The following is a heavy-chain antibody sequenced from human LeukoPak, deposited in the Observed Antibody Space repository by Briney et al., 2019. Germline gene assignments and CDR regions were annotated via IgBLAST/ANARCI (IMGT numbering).Heavy chain of an antibody. CDR1: GYTLTELS. Sequence: ASVKVSRKVSGYTLTELSMHWVRQAPGKGLEWMGGFDPEDGETIYAQKFQGRVTMTEDTSTDTAYMELSSLRFDDTAVYYCARGRSGLAAAGTYDYWGQGTLITVSS. CDR3: ARGRSGLAAAGTYDY. CDR2: FDPEDGET. D-gene: IGHD6-13*01. J-gene: IGHJ4*02. V-gene: IGHV1-24*01.